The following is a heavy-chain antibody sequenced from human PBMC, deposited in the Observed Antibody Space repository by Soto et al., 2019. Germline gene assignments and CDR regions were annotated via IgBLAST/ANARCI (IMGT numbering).Heavy chain of an antibody. CDR2: ISYDGGNK. D-gene: IGHD3-10*01. Sequence: GGSLRLSCAASGFTFTSYGMHWVRQAPGKGLEWVSVISYDGGNKYYADSVKGRFTISRDNSKNTLYLQMNSLRPDDTAVYYCAKGGITLVRGSFDYWGQGALVTVSS. J-gene: IGHJ4*02. V-gene: IGHV3-30*18. CDR3: AKGGITLVRGSFDY. CDR1: GFTFTSYG.